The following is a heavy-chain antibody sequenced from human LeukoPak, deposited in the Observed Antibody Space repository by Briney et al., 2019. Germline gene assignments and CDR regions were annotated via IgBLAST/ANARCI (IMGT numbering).Heavy chain of an antibody. J-gene: IGHJ4*02. CDR1: GLTFSSYP. Sequence: GGSLRLSCAASGLTFSSYPMRWVRQAPGKGLEWVSAISGNGGSKYSADSVKGRFTISRDNSKNTLYLQINSLRAEDTAVYYCAKPISSGWYSFDYWGEGTLVTVSS. V-gene: IGHV3-23*01. D-gene: IGHD6-19*01. CDR3: AKPISSGWYSFDY. CDR2: ISGNGGSK.